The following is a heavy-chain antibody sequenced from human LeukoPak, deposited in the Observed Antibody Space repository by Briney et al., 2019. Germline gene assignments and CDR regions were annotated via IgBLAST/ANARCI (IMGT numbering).Heavy chain of an antibody. Sequence: GGSLRLSCAASGFIFDDYSMHWVRQAPGKGLEWVSGISWNSGSAGYVDSVKGRFTISRDSAKNSLYLQMNSLRTEDTALYYCAKDRTYSAYAALDYWGQGTLVTVSS. CDR1: GFIFDDYS. D-gene: IGHD5-12*01. CDR3: AKDRTYSAYAALDY. J-gene: IGHJ4*02. V-gene: IGHV3-9*01. CDR2: ISWNSGSA.